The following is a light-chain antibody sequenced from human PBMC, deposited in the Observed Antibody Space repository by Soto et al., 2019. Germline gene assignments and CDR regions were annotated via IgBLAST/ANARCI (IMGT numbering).Light chain of an antibody. Sequence: EIVLTQSPATLSLSPGERATLSCRASQSVSSYLAWYQQKPGQAPRLLIYDASNRATGIPARFSGRGSGTDFTHTISSLEPEDFAVYYCQQRSNWPPLFSFGPGTKVDIK. V-gene: IGKV3-11*01. J-gene: IGKJ3*01. CDR2: DAS. CDR1: QSVSSY. CDR3: QQRSNWPPLFS.